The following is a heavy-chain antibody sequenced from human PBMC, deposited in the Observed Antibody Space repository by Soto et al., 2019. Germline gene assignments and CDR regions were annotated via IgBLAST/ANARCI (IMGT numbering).Heavy chain of an antibody. J-gene: IGHJ4*02. CDR3: AKGGRQWLVTSDFNY. CDR2: VSHDGRNT. CDR1: GFTFSDYA. Sequence: VQLVESGGGVVQPGRSLRLSCAASGFTFSDYAMHWVRQAPGKGLEWVAVVSHDGRNTHYADSVKGRLTISRDSSKNTVSLEITSLRAEDTAVYYCAKGGRQWLVTSDFNYWGQGALVTLSS. V-gene: IGHV3-30*18. D-gene: IGHD6-19*01.